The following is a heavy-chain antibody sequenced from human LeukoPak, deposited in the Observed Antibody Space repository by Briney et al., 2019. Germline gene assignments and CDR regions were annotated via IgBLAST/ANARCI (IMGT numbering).Heavy chain of an antibody. CDR3: ARGITIFGVITHRWYFDL. J-gene: IGHJ2*01. CDR2: ISAYNGNT. CDR1: GYTFTSYV. D-gene: IGHD3-3*01. Sequence: ASVKVSCKASGYTFTSYVISWVRQAPGQGLEWMGWISAYNGNTNYAQKLQGRVTMTTDTSTSTAYMELRSLRSDDTAVYYCARGITIFGVITHRWYFDLWGRGTLVTVSS. V-gene: IGHV1-18*01.